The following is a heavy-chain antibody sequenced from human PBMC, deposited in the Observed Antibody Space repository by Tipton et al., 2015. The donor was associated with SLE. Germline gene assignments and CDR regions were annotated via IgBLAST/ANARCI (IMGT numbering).Heavy chain of an antibody. Sequence: TLSLTCTVSGGSISSGSYYWSWIRQPAGKGLEWIGYIYTSGSTNYNPSLKSRVTISVDTSKNQFSLKLSSVTAADTAVYYCARDNDSSGYTLWYFDLWGRGTLVTVSS. CDR1: GGSISSGSYY. CDR3: ARDNDSSGYTLWYFDL. CDR2: IYTSGST. J-gene: IGHJ2*01. V-gene: IGHV4-61*09. D-gene: IGHD3-22*01.